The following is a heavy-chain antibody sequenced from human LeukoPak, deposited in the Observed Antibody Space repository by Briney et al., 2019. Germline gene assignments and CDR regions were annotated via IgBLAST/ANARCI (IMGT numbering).Heavy chain of an antibody. CDR1: EYTFTGYF. V-gene: IGHV1-2*02. CDR2: INPNSGGT. CDR3: ATGDDYFDY. J-gene: IGHJ4*02. D-gene: IGHD4-17*01. Sequence: ASVTVSCKASEYTFTGYFMHWVRQAPGQGLEWMGWINPNSGGTDYAQKFQGRVTMTRDTSISTVYMELSSLRSDDTAVYYCATGDDYFDYWGQGTLVTVSS.